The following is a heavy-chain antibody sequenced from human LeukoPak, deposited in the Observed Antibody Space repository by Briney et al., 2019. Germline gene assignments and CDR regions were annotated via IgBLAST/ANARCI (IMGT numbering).Heavy chain of an antibody. J-gene: IGHJ4*02. D-gene: IGHD5-12*01. V-gene: IGHV4-59*01. Sequence: PSETLSLNCTVSGGSISSYYWSWIRQPPGKGLEWIGYISYSGSTNYNPSLKSRVSISVDASKSQLSLKLSSVTAADTAVYYCARSGGYVLYFDYWGQGALVTVSS. CDR1: GGSISSYY. CDR3: ARSGGYVLYFDY. CDR2: ISYSGST.